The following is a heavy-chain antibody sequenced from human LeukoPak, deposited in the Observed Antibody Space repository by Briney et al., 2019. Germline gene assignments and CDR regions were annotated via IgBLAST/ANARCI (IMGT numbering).Heavy chain of an antibody. Sequence: SETLSLTCAVYGGSFSGYYWSWVRQSPGKGLEWIGYIYDYASTSYNPSLHSRVSISMDTSKNQFSLQLTSVAAADTAIYFCARHSMRQRVSIYWYFDLWGRGILVSVSS. D-gene: IGHD6-6*01. J-gene: IGHJ2*01. CDR1: GGSFSGYY. CDR3: ARHSMRQRVSIYWYFDL. V-gene: IGHV4-59*08. CDR2: IYDYAST.